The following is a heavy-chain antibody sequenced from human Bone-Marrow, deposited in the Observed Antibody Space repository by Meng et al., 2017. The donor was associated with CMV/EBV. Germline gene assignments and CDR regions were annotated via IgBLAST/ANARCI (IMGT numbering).Heavy chain of an antibody. J-gene: IGHJ4*02. V-gene: IGHV3-7*01. CDR1: GLSFNSQW. Sequence: GGSLRLSCAPSGLSFNSQWMTWVRQAPGKGLQWVANINQDGSKTYYVDSVKGRFTISRDNSKNSLYLQVDSRRVEDTAMYYCARGGRTSSAYWRDWGQGTLVTVSS. CDR2: INQDGSKT. D-gene: IGHD6-6*01. CDR3: ARGGRTSSAYWRD.